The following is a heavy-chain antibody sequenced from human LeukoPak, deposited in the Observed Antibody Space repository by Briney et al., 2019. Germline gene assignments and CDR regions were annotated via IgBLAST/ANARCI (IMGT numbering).Heavy chain of an antibody. CDR2: IWYDGSNK. Sequence: PGRSLRLSCAASGFTFRNHGMHWVRHAPDKGLEWVAVIWYDGSNKYYGGSVKGRFTISRDNSKNMLYLQINSLRAEDTAVYFCVRDRSARYLDYWGQGTLVTVSS. V-gene: IGHV3-33*01. J-gene: IGHJ4*02. CDR3: VRDRSARYLDY. CDR1: GFTFRNHG.